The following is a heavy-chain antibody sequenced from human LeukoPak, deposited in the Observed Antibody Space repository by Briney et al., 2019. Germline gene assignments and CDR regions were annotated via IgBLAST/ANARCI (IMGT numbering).Heavy chain of an antibody. Sequence: SQTLSLTCTVSGGYVNSGGYYWTWIRQHPGKGLEWIGYIYSGGNTYYSPSLRNRLTISADTSKSQFSLNLSSVTAADTAVYYCARVYGYGSSIWFDPWGQGTLVTVSS. CDR1: GGYVNSGGYY. J-gene: IGHJ5*02. D-gene: IGHD6-6*01. V-gene: IGHV4-31*03. CDR2: IYSGGNT. CDR3: ARVYGYGSSIWFDP.